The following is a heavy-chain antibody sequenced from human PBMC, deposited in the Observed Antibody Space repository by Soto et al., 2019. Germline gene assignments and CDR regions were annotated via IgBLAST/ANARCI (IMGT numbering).Heavy chain of an antibody. V-gene: IGHV3-7*01. CDR1: GFTFSSYW. D-gene: IGHD2-15*01. J-gene: IGHJ4*02. CDR3: ARNRYLDSCYYDY. CDR2: INQDGSEK. Sequence: GGSLRLSCAASGFTFSSYWMSWVRQAPGKGLEWVANINQDGSEKYYVDSVKGRFTISRDNAKNSLYPQMNSLRAEDTAVYYCARNRYLDSCYYDYWGQGTLVTVSS.